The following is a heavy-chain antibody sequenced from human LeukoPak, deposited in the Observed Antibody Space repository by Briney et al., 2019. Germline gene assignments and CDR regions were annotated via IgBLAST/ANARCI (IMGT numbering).Heavy chain of an antibody. CDR2: INPNSGGT. CDR3: ARDLTLYCSGGSCFHDLYYFDY. Sequence: ASVKVSCKASGYTFTGYYMHWVRQAPGQGLEWMGWINPNSGGTNYAQKFQGRVTMTRGTSISTVYMELSRLRSDDTAVYYCARDLTLYCSGGSCFHDLYYFDYWGQGTLVTVSS. D-gene: IGHD2-15*01. V-gene: IGHV1-2*02. CDR1: GYTFTGYY. J-gene: IGHJ4*02.